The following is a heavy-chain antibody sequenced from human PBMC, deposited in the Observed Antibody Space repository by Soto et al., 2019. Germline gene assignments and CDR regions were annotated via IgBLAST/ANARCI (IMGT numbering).Heavy chain of an antibody. CDR1: GGSISSYY. CDR3: ARDPPNSSGWFERDYYYYGMDV. D-gene: IGHD6-19*01. V-gene: IGHV4-4*07. J-gene: IGHJ6*02. CDR2: IYTSGST. Sequence: SETLSLTRTVSGGSISSYYWSWIRQPAGKGLEWIGRIYTSGSTNYNPSLKSRVTMSVDTSKNQFSLKLSSVTAADTAVYYCARDPPNSSGWFERDYYYYGMDVWGQGTTVTVSS.